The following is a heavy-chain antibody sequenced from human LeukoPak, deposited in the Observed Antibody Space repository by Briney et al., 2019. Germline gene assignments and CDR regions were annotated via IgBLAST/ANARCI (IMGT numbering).Heavy chain of an antibody. CDR1: GGSISSSSYY. D-gene: IGHD2-15*01. V-gene: IGHV4-39*07. Sequence: SETLSLTCTVSGGSISSSSYYWGWIRQPPGKGLEWIGSIYYSGSTYYNPSLKSRVTISVDTSKNQFSLKLSSVTAADTAVYYCARGTIVVVVAAIDDGFDPWGQGTLVTVSS. CDR3: ARGTIVVVVAAIDDGFDP. CDR2: IYYSGST. J-gene: IGHJ5*02.